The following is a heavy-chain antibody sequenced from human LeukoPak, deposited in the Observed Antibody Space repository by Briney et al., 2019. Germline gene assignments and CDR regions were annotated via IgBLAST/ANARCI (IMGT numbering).Heavy chain of an antibody. CDR2: ISSSSSYT. CDR3: ARDRWSLGY. V-gene: IGHV3-11*06. J-gene: IGHJ4*02. D-gene: IGHD3-16*01. CDR1: GFTFSDYY. Sequence: GSLKLSCAASGFTFSDYYMSWIRQAPGKGLEWVSYISSSSSYTNYADSVKGRFTISRDNAKNSLYLQMNSLRAEDTAVYYCARDRWSLGYWGQGTLVTVSS.